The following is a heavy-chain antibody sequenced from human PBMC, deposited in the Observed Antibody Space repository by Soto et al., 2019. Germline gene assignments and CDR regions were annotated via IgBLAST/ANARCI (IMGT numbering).Heavy chain of an antibody. V-gene: IGHV3-30*18. D-gene: IGHD2-2*01. CDR3: AKDRYCSSTSCQGDYYGMEV. Sequence: GGSLRLSCAASGFTFSSYGMHWVRQAPGKGLEWVAVISYDGSNKYYADSVKGRFTISRDNSKNTLYLQMNSLRAEDTAVYYCAKDRYCSSTSCQGDYYGMEVCGQGTTGSVSS. CDR2: ISYDGSNK. J-gene: IGHJ6*02. CDR1: GFTFSSYG.